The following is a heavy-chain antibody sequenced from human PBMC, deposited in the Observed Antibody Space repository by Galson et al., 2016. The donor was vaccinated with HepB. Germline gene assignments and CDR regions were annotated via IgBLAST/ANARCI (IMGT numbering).Heavy chain of an antibody. CDR2: IDWDHDQ. D-gene: IGHD3-9*01. J-gene: IGHJ4*02. Sequence: PALVKPTQTLTLTCTFSGFSLSTTEMCVGWLRRPPGKALEWLARIDWDHDQWYSSSLRARLTISKDTSKNHVVLTMTNMDPADTGTYYCAHAFFSILTGPFDSWGQGTLVAVSS. CDR1: GFSLSTTEMC. CDR3: AHAFFSILTGPFDS. V-gene: IGHV2-70*11.